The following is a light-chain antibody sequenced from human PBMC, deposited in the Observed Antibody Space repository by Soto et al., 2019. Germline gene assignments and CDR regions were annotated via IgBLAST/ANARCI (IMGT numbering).Light chain of an antibody. CDR2: DAS. CDR1: QSISNW. CDR3: QQYDTYGT. V-gene: IGKV1-5*01. Sequence: DIQMTQSPSTLSASVGDRVTITFRASQSISNWLAWYQQKPGKAPKLLIYDASSLESGVPSRFSGSGSGTEFTLTISSLQPDDFATYYCQQYDTYGTFGQGTKVDIK. J-gene: IGKJ1*01.